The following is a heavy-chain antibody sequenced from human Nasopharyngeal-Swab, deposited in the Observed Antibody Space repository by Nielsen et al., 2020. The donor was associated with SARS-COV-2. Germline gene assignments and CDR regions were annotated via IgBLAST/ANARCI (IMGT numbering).Heavy chain of an antibody. D-gene: IGHD3-10*01. CDR2: IKQDGSEK. CDR3: AREVRMSRGLIIIDYDYYGMDV. CDR1: GFTFSSYA. Sequence: GESLKISCAASGFTFSSYAMSWVRQAPGKGLEWVANIKQDGSEKYYVDSVEGRFTISRDNAQNSLYLQMNSLRAEDTALYYCAREVRMSRGLIIIDYDYYGMDVWGQGTTVTVSS. V-gene: IGHV3-7*01. J-gene: IGHJ6*02.